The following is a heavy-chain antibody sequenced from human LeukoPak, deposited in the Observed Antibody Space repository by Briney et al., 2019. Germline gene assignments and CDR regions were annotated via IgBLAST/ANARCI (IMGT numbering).Heavy chain of an antibody. CDR1: GASITDAY. CDR3: ARKRWNYVRYFDY. Sequence: SETLSLICNVSGASITDAYWSWIRQPPGKGLEWIGEINHSGSTNYNPSLKSRVTISVDTSKNQFSLKLSSVTAADTAVYYCARKRWNYVRYFDYWGQGTLVTVSS. J-gene: IGHJ4*02. CDR2: INHSGST. V-gene: IGHV4-34*01. D-gene: IGHD1-7*01.